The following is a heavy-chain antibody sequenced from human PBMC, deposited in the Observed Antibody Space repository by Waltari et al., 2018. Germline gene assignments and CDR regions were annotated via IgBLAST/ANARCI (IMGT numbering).Heavy chain of an antibody. CDR3: AKANYYDRSGYYYYFDY. V-gene: IGHV3-23*04. J-gene: IGHJ4*02. CDR2: ISGSGGNT. CDR1: GFTFSRYG. D-gene: IGHD3-22*01. Sequence: EVQLVESGGGLVQPGASLRLSCAASGFTFSRYGMRWVRQAPGKGLEWVSAISGSGGNTYYADSVKGRFTISRDNSKNTLYLQMNSLRAEDTAVYYCAKANYYDRSGYYYYFDYWGQGTLVTVSS.